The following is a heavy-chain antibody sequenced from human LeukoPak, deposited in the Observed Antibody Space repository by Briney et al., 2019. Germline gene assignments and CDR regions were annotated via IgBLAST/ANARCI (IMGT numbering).Heavy chain of an antibody. V-gene: IGHV4-61*02. CDR2: IYTSGIT. CDR3: ARDLYYYGSGSYVGLDY. CDR1: GGSISSGSYY. J-gene: IGHJ4*02. Sequence: SETLSLXCTVSGGSISSGSYYWSWIRQPAGKGLEWIGRIYTSGITNYNPSLKSRVTISVDTSKNQFSLKLSSVTAADTAVYYCARDLYYYGSGSYVGLDYWGQGTLVTVSS. D-gene: IGHD3-10*01.